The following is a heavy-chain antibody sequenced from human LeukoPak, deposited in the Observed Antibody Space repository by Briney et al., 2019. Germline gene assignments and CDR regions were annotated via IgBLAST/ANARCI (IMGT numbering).Heavy chain of an antibody. V-gene: IGHV3-33*01. J-gene: IGHJ4*02. Sequence: GGSLRLSCAASGFTFSSYGMHWVRQAPGKGLEWLAVIWYDGSNKYYADSVKGRFTISRDNSKNTLYLQMNSLRAEDTAVYYCARQKTPVITTFDYWGQGTLVTVSS. CDR1: GFTFSSYG. CDR2: IWYDGSNK. D-gene: IGHD3-10*01. CDR3: ARQKTPVITTFDY.